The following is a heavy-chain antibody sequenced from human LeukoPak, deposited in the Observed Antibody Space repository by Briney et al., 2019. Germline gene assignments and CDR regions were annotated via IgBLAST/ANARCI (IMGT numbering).Heavy chain of an antibody. D-gene: IGHD2-2*01. J-gene: IGHJ6*04. CDR1: GFTFSSYG. CDR3: ARDTVPAARYYYYGMDV. V-gene: IGHV3-33*01. CDR2: IWYDGSNK. Sequence: PGRSLRFSCAASGFTFSSYGMHWVRQAPGKGLEWVAVIWYDGSNKYYADSVKGRFTISRDNSKNTLYLQMNSLRAEDTAVYYCARDTVPAARYYYYGMDVWGKGTTVTVSS.